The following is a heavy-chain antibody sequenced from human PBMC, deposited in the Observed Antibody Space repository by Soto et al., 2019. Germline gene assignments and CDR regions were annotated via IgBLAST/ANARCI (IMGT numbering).Heavy chain of an antibody. CDR3: ASRDYDSSGYYYNWFDP. Sequence: GGPQRLSCAASGFNFSSYEMNWVSQAPGKGLEWVSYISSSGSTIYYADSVKGRFTISRDNAKNSLYLQMNSLRAEDTAVYYCASRDYDSSGYYYNWFDPWGQGTLVTVSS. CDR2: ISSSGSTI. D-gene: IGHD3-22*01. CDR1: GFNFSSYE. V-gene: IGHV3-48*03. J-gene: IGHJ5*02.